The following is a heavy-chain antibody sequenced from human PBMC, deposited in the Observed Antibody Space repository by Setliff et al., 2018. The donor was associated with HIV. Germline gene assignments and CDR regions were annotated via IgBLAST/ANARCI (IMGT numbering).Heavy chain of an antibody. D-gene: IGHD4-4*01. CDR2: ISQSGST. V-gene: IGHV4-30-2*01. CDR1: GGSIRSSGYS. CDR3: ARSVMTTTNYFDY. J-gene: IGHJ4*02. Sequence: PSETLSLTCAVSGGSIRSSGYSWSWIRQPPGKGLEWIGYISQSGSTYYNPSPKSRVTMSVDRSKNQFSLKLSSVTAADTAAYYGARSVMTTTNYFDYWGPGTLVTVSS.